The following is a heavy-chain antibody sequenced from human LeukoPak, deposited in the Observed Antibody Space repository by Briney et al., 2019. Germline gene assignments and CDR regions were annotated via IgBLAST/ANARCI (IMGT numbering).Heavy chain of an antibody. Sequence: ASVKVSCKASGYTFSSYGISWVRQAPGQGLEWMGGVIPIFGTANYAQKFQGRVTITADESTSTAYMELSSLRSEDTAVYYCASGEYYYDSSGYKYSFDYWGQGTLVTVSS. V-gene: IGHV1-69*13. D-gene: IGHD3-22*01. CDR3: ASGEYYYDSSGYKYSFDY. CDR1: GYTFSSYG. CDR2: VIPIFGTA. J-gene: IGHJ4*02.